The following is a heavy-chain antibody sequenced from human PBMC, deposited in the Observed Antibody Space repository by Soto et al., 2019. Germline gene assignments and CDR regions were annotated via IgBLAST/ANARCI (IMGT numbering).Heavy chain of an antibody. V-gene: IGHV3-11*05. CDR1: GFTFRDYY. Sequence: QVQLVESGGGLVRPGGSLRLSCEASGFTFRDYYMTWFRQVPGKGLEWLSYIDSSTKYTNYADSVKGRFTISRDNAKYSLYLQMNSLRADDTAVYYCAREYYYTMDVWGQGTMVTVSS. CDR3: AREYYYTMDV. CDR2: IDSSTKYT. J-gene: IGHJ6*02.